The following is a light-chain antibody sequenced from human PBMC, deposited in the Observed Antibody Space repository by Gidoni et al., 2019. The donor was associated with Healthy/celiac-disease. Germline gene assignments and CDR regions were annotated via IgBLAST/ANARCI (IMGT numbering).Light chain of an antibody. V-gene: IGKV3-11*01. CDR1: QSVSSY. CDR3: QQRSNWPPYT. J-gene: IGKJ2*01. Sequence: EIVLTQSPATLSLSPGERATLSCRASQSVSSYLAWYQQKPGQAPRLLIYDASNRATGIPARFSGRGSGTDCTLTISSLEPEDFAVYYCQQRSNWPPYTFGQXTKLEIK. CDR2: DAS.